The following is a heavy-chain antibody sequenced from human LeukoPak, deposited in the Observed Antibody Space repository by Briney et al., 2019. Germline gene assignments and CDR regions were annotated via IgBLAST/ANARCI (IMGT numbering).Heavy chain of an antibody. D-gene: IGHD3-10*01. J-gene: IGHJ4*02. Sequence: GGSLRLSCAASGFTFSDYYMSWIRQAPGKGLEWVSAISGSGDNTFYAGSVRGRFTISRDNSKNTLYLQMDSLRAEDTAIYYCTKDFRGSGYFFDYWGQGTPVTVSS. CDR2: ISGSGDNT. CDR3: TKDFRGSGYFFDY. V-gene: IGHV3-23*01. CDR1: GFTFSDYY.